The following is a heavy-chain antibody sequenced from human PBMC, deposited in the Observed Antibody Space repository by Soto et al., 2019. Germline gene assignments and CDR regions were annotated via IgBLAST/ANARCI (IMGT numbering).Heavy chain of an antibody. D-gene: IGHD2-21*01. CDR3: ARSLFMAAPDNEHFDY. Sequence: GGSLRLSCAASGFPFSSNAMSWVRQTPEKGLEWVAGISGGGNDRYYADFVQGRFTFSRDNSRNILYLQMNSLGAEDTAMYYCARSLFMAAPDNEHFDYWGQGTLVTVSS. V-gene: IGHV3-23*01. CDR2: ISGGGNDR. CDR1: GFPFSSNA. J-gene: IGHJ4*02.